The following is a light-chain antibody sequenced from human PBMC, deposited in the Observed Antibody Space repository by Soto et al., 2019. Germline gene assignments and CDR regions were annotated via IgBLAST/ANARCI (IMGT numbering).Light chain of an antibody. CDR1: QTISKY. CDR3: QQRSNWPVT. J-gene: IGKJ4*01. V-gene: IGKV3-11*01. CDR2: NAS. Sequence: EIVVTQSPAALSLPPGERATIFCKTSQTISKYLVWYQQKPGQAPRRLINNASNRATGIPARFNGSGSGTDFTLTISSLEPEDCAVYYCQQRSNWPVTFGGGTKLEIK.